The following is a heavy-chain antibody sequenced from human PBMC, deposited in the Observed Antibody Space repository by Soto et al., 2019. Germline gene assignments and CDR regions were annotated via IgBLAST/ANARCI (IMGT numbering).Heavy chain of an antibody. CDR2: IYWDDDK. V-gene: IGHV2-5*02. J-gene: IGHJ4*02. D-gene: IGHD1-1*01. CDR3: ARSYHATGTTFDY. CDR1: EFSLSSSGVG. Sequence: QITLKESGPTLVKPTQTLTLTCTVSEFSLSSSGVGVGWIRQPPGKALEWLALIYWDDDKRYSPSLTSRLTITKDTPNKQVVLTRTDMDPVDTGTYYCARSYHATGTTFDYWGQGTLVTVSS.